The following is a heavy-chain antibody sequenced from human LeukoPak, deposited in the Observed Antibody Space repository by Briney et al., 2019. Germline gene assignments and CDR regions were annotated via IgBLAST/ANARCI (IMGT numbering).Heavy chain of an antibody. D-gene: IGHD4-17*01. CDR1: GFTFSDYY. Sequence: PGGSLRLSCAASGFTFSDYYMSWIRQAPGKGLEWVSYISSSGSTIYYADSVKGRFTISRDNSKNTLYLQMNSLRTEDTAVYYCARGGQGEYGDYDGVGYWGQGTLVTVSS. J-gene: IGHJ4*02. CDR3: ARGGQGEYGDYDGVGY. CDR2: ISSSGSTI. V-gene: IGHV3-11*04.